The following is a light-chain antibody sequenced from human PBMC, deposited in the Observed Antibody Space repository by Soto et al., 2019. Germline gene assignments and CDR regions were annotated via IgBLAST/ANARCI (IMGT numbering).Light chain of an antibody. J-gene: IGKJ1*01. V-gene: IGKV3-20*01. CDR1: QSISITY. CDR2: DAS. CDR3: QHYDSARWT. Sequence: NVLTKSPGTLSLTTGERATLSCRASQSISITYLTWYHQRPGQAPRLLIYDASRRATGIPDRFSGSGSGTDVSLTISRLEPEDFAVYYCQHYDSARWTFGLGTK.